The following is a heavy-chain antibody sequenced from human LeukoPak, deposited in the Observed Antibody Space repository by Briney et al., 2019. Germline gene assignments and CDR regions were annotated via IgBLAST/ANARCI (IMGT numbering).Heavy chain of an antibody. V-gene: IGHV3-53*01. Sequence: GGSLRLSCAVSGFTVSGNYMSWIRQAPGKGLEWVSLIYSDDTTLYADSVKGRFTISRDNSKNTLYLQMNSLRAEDTAVYYCARDGGTRLKYSYGYGDYWGQGTLVTVSS. CDR1: GFTVSGNY. CDR3: ARDGGTRLKYSYGYGDY. D-gene: IGHD5-18*01. J-gene: IGHJ4*02. CDR2: IYSDDTT.